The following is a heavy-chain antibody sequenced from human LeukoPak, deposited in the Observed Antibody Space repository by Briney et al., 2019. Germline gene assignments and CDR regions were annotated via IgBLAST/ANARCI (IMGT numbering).Heavy chain of an antibody. CDR1: GFTVSSNY. Sequence: PGGSLRLSCAASGFTVSSNYMSWVRLAPGKGLEWVSSLSGSGGATWYAGSVKGRFTISRDNSKNTLYLRMNSLRAEDTAVYYCAKDRTPYSRSGGYYLGAFDIWGHGTLVTVSS. J-gene: IGHJ3*02. CDR3: AKDRTPYSRSGGYYLGAFDI. V-gene: IGHV3-23*01. D-gene: IGHD3-10*01. CDR2: LSGSGGAT.